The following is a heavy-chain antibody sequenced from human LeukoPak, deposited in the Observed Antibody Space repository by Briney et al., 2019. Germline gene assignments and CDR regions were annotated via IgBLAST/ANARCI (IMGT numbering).Heavy chain of an antibody. CDR3: ARLGFDSSGSGAYAFDI. CDR2: INHSGST. J-gene: IGHJ3*02. V-gene: IGHV4-39*07. D-gene: IGHD3-22*01. CDR1: GGSISSSGYY. Sequence: SETLSLTCTVSGGSISSSGYYWGWIRQPPGKGLEWIGEINHSGSTNYNTSLKSRVTISVDTSTKRFSLKLSSVTAADTAVYYCARLGFDSSGSGAYAFDIWGQGTMVTVSS.